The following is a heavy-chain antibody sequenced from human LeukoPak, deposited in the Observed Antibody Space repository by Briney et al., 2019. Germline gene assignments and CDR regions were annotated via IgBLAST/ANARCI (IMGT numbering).Heavy chain of an antibody. Sequence: SETLSLTWAVYGGSFGGYYWSWIRQPPGKGLEWIGEINHSGSTNYNPSLKSRVTISVDTSKNQFSLKLSSVTAADTAVYYCALSPGSSSFDYWGQGTLVTVSS. J-gene: IGHJ4*02. V-gene: IGHV4-34*01. CDR2: INHSGST. CDR1: GGSFGGYY. CDR3: ALSPGSSSFDY. D-gene: IGHD6-6*01.